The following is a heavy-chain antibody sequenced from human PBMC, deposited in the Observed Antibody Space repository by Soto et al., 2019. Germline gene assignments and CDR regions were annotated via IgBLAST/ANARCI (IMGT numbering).Heavy chain of an antibody. J-gene: IGHJ4*02. V-gene: IGHV1-2*04. CDR2: INPNSGGS. Sequence: GASVKVSCKASGYTFTAYYMHWVRQAPGQGLEWMGWINPNSGGSNFAQKFQGWVTMTRDTSISTAYMELNRLRSDDTAVYYCARVRGLYSSSSDYFDHWGQGTLVTVSS. CDR3: ARVRGLYSSSSDYFDH. D-gene: IGHD6-6*01. CDR1: GYTFTAYY.